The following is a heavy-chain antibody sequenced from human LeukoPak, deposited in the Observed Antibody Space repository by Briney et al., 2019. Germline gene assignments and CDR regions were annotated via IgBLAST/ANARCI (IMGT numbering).Heavy chain of an antibody. D-gene: IGHD2-15*01. V-gene: IGHV1-69*13. Sequence: ASVTVSCKASGGTFSSYAISWVRQAPGQGLEWMGGIIPIFGTANYAQKFQGRVTITADESTSTAYMELSSLRSEDTAVYYCARSLGYCSGGSCYRPAYNWFDPWGQGTLVTVSS. CDR2: IIPIFGTA. CDR1: GGTFSSYA. CDR3: ARSLGYCSGGSCYRPAYNWFDP. J-gene: IGHJ5*02.